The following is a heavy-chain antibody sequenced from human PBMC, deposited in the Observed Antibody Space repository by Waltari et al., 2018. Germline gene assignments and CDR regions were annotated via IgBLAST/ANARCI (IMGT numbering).Heavy chain of an antibody. CDR3: AGGDGGYYYYKMDV. CDR2: IMPDISET. CDR1: GGTFTSDH. V-gene: IGHV1-69*02. Sequence: QVQLVQSGAEATKPGSSVRVSCRASGGTFTSDHLNWVRQAPGKGLEWMGRIMPDISETKYAVKFQGRITITADKSTGTVYMELSSLRSDDTAVYYCAGGDGGYYYYKMDVWGQGTTVTVSS. D-gene: IGHD3-10*01. J-gene: IGHJ6*03.